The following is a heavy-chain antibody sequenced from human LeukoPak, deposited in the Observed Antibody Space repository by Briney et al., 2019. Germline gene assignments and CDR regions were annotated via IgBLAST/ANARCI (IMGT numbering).Heavy chain of an antibody. CDR3: ASTGYYDMFGAFDI. V-gene: IGHV4-39*07. D-gene: IGHD3-10*02. Sequence: SETLSLTCTVSGGSISSSSYYWGWIRQPPGKGLEWIGSIYYSGSTYYNPSLKSRVTISVDTSKNQFSLKLSSVTAADTAVYYCASTGYYDMFGAFDIWGQGTMVTVSS. CDR2: IYYSGST. CDR1: GGSISSSSYY. J-gene: IGHJ3*02.